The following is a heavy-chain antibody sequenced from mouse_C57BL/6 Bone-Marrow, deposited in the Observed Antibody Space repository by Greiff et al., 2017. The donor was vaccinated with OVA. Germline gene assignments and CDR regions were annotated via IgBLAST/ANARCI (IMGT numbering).Heavy chain of an antibody. Sequence: EVQLQQSGPELVKPGASVKISCKASGYTFTDYYMNWVKQSHGKSLEWIGDINPNNGGTRYNQKFKGKATLTVDKSSSTAYMELRSLTSEDSAVYYCARRSSYSNYSYFDVWGTGTTVTVSS. D-gene: IGHD2-12*01. V-gene: IGHV1-26*01. CDR1: GYTFTDYY. J-gene: IGHJ1*03. CDR3: ARRSSYSNYSYFDV. CDR2: INPNNGGT.